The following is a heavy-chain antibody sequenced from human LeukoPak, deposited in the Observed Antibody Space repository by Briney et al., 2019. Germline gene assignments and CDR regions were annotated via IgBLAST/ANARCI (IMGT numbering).Heavy chain of an antibody. V-gene: IGHV3-23*01. CDR3: AKGPTSAGWFDP. J-gene: IGHJ5*02. Sequence: QPGGSLRLSCAASGFTFSTYAMSWVRQAPGKGLEWVSAISGSAVKMYYADSVKGRFTISRDNSKNTLYLQMNSLRAEDTAVHYCAKGPTSAGWFDPWGQGTLVTVSS. D-gene: IGHD6-19*01. CDR1: GFTFSTYA. CDR2: ISGSAVKM.